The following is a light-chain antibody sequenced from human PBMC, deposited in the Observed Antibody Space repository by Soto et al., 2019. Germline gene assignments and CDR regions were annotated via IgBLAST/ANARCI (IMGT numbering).Light chain of an antibody. Sequence: DIQMPQSPSSLSPSVGVRVTITCRASQPISNYFNWYQQKPGKAPTLLIFTATSLQSRVPSRCSGSGSGTDFTLTLSILQPEAFASNYWQRSNSTPYIFGQGTRLEIK. CDR3: QRSNSTPYI. CDR1: QPISNY. CDR2: TAT. V-gene: IGKV1-39*01. J-gene: IGKJ2*01.